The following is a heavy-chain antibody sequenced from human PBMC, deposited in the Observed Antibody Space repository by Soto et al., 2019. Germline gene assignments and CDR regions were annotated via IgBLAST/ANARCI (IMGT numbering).Heavy chain of an antibody. Sequence: QVQLVQSGAEVKKPGASVKVSCKASGYTFTSYGISWVRQAPGQGLEWMGWIRPDNGNTNYAQKLQGRGTKTTDTATSTADMELRSPRSDDTAVYDCARELPPQDYWGQGTLVTVSS. V-gene: IGHV1-18*01. J-gene: IGHJ4*02. CDR2: IRPDNGNT. D-gene: IGHD2-15*01. CDR1: GYTFTSYG. CDR3: ARELPPQDY.